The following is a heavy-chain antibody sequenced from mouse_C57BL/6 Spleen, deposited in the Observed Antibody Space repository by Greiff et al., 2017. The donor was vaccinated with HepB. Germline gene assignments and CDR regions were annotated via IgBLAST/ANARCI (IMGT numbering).Heavy chain of an antibody. D-gene: IGHD4-1*01. CDR2: IHPNSGST. V-gene: IGHV1-64*01. J-gene: IGHJ3*01. CDR1: GYTFTSYW. Sequence: VQLQQPGAELVKPGASVKLSCKASGYTFTSYWMHWVKQRPGQGLEWIGMIHPNSGSTNYNEKFKSKATLTVDNSSSTAYMQLSSLTSEDSAVYYCAIANWDEGFAYWGQGTLVTVSA. CDR3: AIANWDEGFAY.